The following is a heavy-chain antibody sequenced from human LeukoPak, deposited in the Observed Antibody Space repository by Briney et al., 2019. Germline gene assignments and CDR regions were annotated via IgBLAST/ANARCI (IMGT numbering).Heavy chain of an antibody. J-gene: IGHJ4*02. D-gene: IGHD3-22*01. CDR3: ATSGNYDSSGYLSY. CDR2: IYSSGST. CDR1: GGSISSGSYY. Sequence: PSEALSLTCTVSGGSISSGSYYWSWIRQPAGKGLEWIGRIYSSGSTNYNPSLKSRVTISLDTSKNQFSLKLSSATAADTAVYYCATSGNYDSSGYLSYWGQGTLVTVSS. V-gene: IGHV4-61*02.